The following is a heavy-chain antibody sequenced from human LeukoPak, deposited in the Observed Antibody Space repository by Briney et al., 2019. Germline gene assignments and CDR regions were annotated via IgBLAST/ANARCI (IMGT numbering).Heavy chain of an antibody. V-gene: IGHV4-31*03. D-gene: IGHD3-22*01. CDR1: GSSISSGGEY. CDR3: AREKTAYYYDRSGFPKGAFDV. J-gene: IGHJ3*01. Sequence: SETLSLTCTVSGSSISSGGEYWSWLRHLPGKGLEWIGYVYYSGSTYYNPSLESRITMSVDTTENQFSLKLTSVTAADTAVYYCAREKTAYYYDRSGFPKGAFDVWGQGTMVTVSS. CDR2: VYYSGST.